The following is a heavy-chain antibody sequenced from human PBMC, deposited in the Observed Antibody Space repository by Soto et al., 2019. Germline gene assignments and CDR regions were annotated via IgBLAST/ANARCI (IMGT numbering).Heavy chain of an antibody. CDR2: IYNSGST. Sequence: SETLSLTCTVSGGSISSYYWSWIRRPPGKGLEWIGYIYNSGSTHSNPALQSRVTISVDTSKNQFSLKLSSVTAADTGIYYCARARLTMVREVIKYNMDVWGQGTTVTVSS. CDR3: ARARLTMVREVIKYNMDV. J-gene: IGHJ6*02. V-gene: IGHV4-59*01. D-gene: IGHD3-10*01. CDR1: GGSISSYY.